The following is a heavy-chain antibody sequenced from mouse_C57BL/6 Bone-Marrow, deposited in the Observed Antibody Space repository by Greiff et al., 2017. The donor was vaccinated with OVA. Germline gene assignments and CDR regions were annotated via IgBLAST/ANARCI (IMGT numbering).Heavy chain of an antibody. CDR2: IHPSDSDT. Sequence: QVQLQQPGAELVKPGASVKVSCKASGYTFTSYWMHWVKQRPGQGLEWIGRIHPSDSDTNYNQKFKGKATLTVDKSSSTAYMQLSRLTSEDSAVYYCAMGSIYYYGSSYAMDYWGQGTSVTVSS. CDR3: AMGSIYYYGSSYAMDY. D-gene: IGHD1-1*01. J-gene: IGHJ4*01. V-gene: IGHV1-74*01. CDR1: GYTFTSYW.